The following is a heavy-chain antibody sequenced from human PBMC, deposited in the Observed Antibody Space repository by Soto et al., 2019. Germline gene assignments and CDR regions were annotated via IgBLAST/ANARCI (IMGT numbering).Heavy chain of an antibody. J-gene: IGHJ4*02. D-gene: IGHD3-22*01. CDR2: IWYDGSNK. Sequence: GGSLRLSCAASGFTFSSYGMHWVRQAPGKGLEWVAVIWYDGSNKYYADSVKGRFTISRDNSKNTLYLQMNSLRAEDTAVYYCAREGYYYDSSGYYYYFDYWGQGTLVTVSS. V-gene: IGHV3-33*01. CDR1: GFTFSSYG. CDR3: AREGYYYDSSGYYYYFDY.